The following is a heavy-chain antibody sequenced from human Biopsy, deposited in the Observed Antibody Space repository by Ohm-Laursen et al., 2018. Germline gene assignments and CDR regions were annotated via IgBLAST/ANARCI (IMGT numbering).Heavy chain of an antibody. D-gene: IGHD4-11*01. CDR2: ISYDGSGE. V-gene: IGHV3-30*03. Sequence: SLRLSCAASGFTFTSYAMHWVRQAPGKGLGWVAVISYDGSGEYYADSLQGRFIISRDNPKNTVDLQMNSLRAEDPAVYFCARDGKRWDYSTYFSWHFDLWGRGTLVTVSA. J-gene: IGHJ2*01. CDR1: GFTFTSYA. CDR3: ARDGKRWDYSTYFSWHFDL.